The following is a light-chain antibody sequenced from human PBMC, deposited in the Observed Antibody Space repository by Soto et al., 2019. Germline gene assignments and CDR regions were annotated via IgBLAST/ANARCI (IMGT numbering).Light chain of an antibody. V-gene: IGKV1-33*01. J-gene: IGKJ2*01. CDR1: QDISNY. Sequence: DIQMTQSPSSLSASVGDRVTITCQASQDISNYLNWYQQKPGKAPKLLIYDASNLETGVPSRFRRSGSATDFTFTISSLQPEAIAPYYCQQYDNLPGVTFGQGTKLEIK. CDR2: DAS. CDR3: QQYDNLPGVT.